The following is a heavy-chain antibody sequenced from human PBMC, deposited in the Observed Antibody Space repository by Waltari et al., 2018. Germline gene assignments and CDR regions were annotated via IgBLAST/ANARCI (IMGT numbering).Heavy chain of an antibody. D-gene: IGHD3-16*02. J-gene: IGHJ4*02. V-gene: IGHV4-39*07. CDR3: ARSLYDYIWGSYRSAPHANYYFDY. CDR1: GGSISSSSYY. CDR2: IYYSGST. Sequence: QLQLQESGPGLVKPSETLSLTCTVSGGSISSSSYYWGWIRQPPGKGLEWLGSIYYSGSTYYNPSLKSRVTISVDTSKNQFSLKLSSVTAADTAVYYCARSLYDYIWGSYRSAPHANYYFDYWGQGTLVTVSS.